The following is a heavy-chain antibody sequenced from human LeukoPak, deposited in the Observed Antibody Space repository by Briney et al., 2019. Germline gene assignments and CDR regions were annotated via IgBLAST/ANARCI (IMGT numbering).Heavy chain of an antibody. Sequence: SETLSLTCAVYGGSFSGYYWSWIRQPPGKGLEWIGEIYHSGSTNYNPSLKSRVTISEDTSKNQFSLKLSSVTAADTAVYYCARAFRGIFGVFEAFDIWGQGTMVTVSS. CDR2: IYHSGST. V-gene: IGHV4-34*01. CDR1: GGSFSGYY. CDR3: ARAFRGIFGVFEAFDI. D-gene: IGHD3-3*01. J-gene: IGHJ3*02.